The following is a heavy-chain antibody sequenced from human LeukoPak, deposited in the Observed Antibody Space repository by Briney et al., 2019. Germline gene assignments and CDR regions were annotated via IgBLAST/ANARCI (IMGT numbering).Heavy chain of an antibody. CDR1: GGSISSGGYY. J-gene: IGHJ4*02. CDR3: ARERPAAYFDY. V-gene: IGHV4-31*03. Sequence: SETLPLTCTVSGGSISSGGYYWSWIRQHPGKGLEWIGYIYYSGSTYYNPSLKSRVTISVDTSKNQFSLKLSSVTAADTAVYYCARERPAAYFDYWGQGTLVTVSS. D-gene: IGHD2-2*01. CDR2: IYYSGST.